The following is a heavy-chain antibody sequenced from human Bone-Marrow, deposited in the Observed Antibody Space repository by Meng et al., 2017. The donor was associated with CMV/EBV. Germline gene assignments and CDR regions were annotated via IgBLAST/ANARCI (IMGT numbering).Heavy chain of an antibody. D-gene: IGHD6-13*01. CDR3: ARDVGSIAAAGTLGFDY. CDR2: SNPNSGGT. Sequence: ASVKVSCKASGYTFTGYDMHWVRQAPGQGLEWMGWSNPNSGGTKYAQKFQGRVTMTRDTSLSTAYMELSRLRSDDTAVYYCARDVGSIAAAGTLGFDYWGQGTLVTVSS. CDR1: GYTFTGYD. V-gene: IGHV1-2*02. J-gene: IGHJ4*02.